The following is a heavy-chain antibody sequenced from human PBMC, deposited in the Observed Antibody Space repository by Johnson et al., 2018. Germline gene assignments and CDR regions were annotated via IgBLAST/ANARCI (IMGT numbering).Heavy chain of an antibody. Sequence: QVQLVQSGAEVKKXGSSXKVXCKASGGTFSSYAISWVRQAPGQGLEWMGGIIPIFGTANYAQKFQGRVTIPADESTSTAYMELGSLRTEDTAVYYCAREARGYSFGLWGYYYMDVWGKGTTVTVSS. CDR2: IIPIFGTA. V-gene: IGHV1-69*01. CDR3: AREARGYSFGLWGYYYMDV. D-gene: IGHD5-18*01. J-gene: IGHJ6*03. CDR1: GGTFSSYA.